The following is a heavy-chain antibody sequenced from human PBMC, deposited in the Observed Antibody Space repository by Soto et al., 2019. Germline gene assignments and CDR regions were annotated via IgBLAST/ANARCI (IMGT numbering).Heavy chain of an antibody. Sequence: QVQLVESGGGLVKPGASLRLSCAASGFTFSDFHMIWVRQAPGKGLEWISYIYRGGSTVSYADSVQGRFTISRDNANNSRYMQLDSVRVEDAAVYYCGKRIVGTSGHAFDVWGQGTTVNISS. CDR3: GKRIVGTSGHAFDV. CDR1: GFTFSDFH. CDR2: IYRGGSTV. V-gene: IGHV3-11*01. D-gene: IGHD1-26*01. J-gene: IGHJ6*02.